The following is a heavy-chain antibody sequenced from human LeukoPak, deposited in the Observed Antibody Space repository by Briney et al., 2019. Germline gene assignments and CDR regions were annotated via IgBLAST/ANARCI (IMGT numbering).Heavy chain of an antibody. Sequence: PGGSLRLSCAASGFTFSSYAMSWIRQAPGMGLEWVSYISSSGTTIQYADSVKGRFTISRDNAKNSLYLQMNSLGAEDTAVYYCAKVLGYSYGYADYWGQGTLVTVSS. CDR1: GFTFSSYA. V-gene: IGHV3-11*01. J-gene: IGHJ4*02. D-gene: IGHD5-18*01. CDR2: ISSSGTTI. CDR3: AKVLGYSYGYADY.